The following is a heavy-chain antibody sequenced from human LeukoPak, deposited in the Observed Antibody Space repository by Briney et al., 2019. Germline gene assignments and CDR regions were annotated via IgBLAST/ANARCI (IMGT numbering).Heavy chain of an antibody. J-gene: IGHJ4*02. Sequence: SETLSLTCTVSGGSISGYYWVWIRQPPGKGLEWIGYIYHSGSTYYNPSLKSRVTISVDRSKNQFSLKLCSVTAADTAVYYCARDPADYDFWSGGFDYWGQGTLVTVSS. D-gene: IGHD3-3*01. CDR1: GGSISGYY. V-gene: IGHV4-59*12. CDR3: ARDPADYDFWSGGFDY. CDR2: IYHSGST.